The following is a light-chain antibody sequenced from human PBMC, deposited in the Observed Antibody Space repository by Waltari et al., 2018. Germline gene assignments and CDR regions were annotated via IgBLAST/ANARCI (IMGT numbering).Light chain of an antibody. J-gene: IGLJ2*01. Sequence: QSALTQPRSVSGSPGQSVTIACTGTNSDVGGYKYVSWYQHHPGKAPNLLIYDVGKRPSWVPDRFSGSKSGNTASLTISGLQAEDEGDYYCCSYAGSYTTSVVFGGGTRLTVL. CDR2: DVG. CDR3: CSYAGSYTTSVV. CDR1: NSDVGGYKY. V-gene: IGLV2-11*01.